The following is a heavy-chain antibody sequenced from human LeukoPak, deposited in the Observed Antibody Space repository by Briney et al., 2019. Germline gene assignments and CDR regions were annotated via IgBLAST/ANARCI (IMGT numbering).Heavy chain of an antibody. V-gene: IGHV3-21*01. D-gene: IGHD2-21*02. CDR3: ARGYCGGDCYGD. CDR2: ISGSSRHI. CDR1: GFTFSDYT. J-gene: IGHJ1*01. Sequence: GGSLRLSCAASGFTFSDYTMNWVRQAPGKGLEYVSSISGSSRHIYYADSVKGRFTISRDNTKSSLYLQMNSLRVEDMAVYYCARGYCGGDCYGDWGQGTLVTVSS.